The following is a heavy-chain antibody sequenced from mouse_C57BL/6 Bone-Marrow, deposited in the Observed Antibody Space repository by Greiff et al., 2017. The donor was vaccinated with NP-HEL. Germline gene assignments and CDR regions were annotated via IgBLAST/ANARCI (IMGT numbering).Heavy chain of an antibody. Sequence: DVKLVASGPGLAKPSQTLSLTCSVPGYSITRDYWNWIRKFPGNNLESMGYISYSGSTYYNPSLKSRISITRDTSKNQYYRQLNSVTTEDTATYYCARRWLRGYYAMDYWGQGTSVTVSS. CDR3: ARRWLRGYYAMDY. CDR1: GYSITRDY. D-gene: IGHD2-3*01. J-gene: IGHJ4*01. V-gene: IGHV3-8*01. CDR2: ISYSGST.